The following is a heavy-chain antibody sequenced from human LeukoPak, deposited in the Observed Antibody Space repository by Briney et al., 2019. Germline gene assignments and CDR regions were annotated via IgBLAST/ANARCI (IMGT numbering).Heavy chain of an antibody. V-gene: IGHV3-13*01. CDR3: ARGPPGGKYYYMDV. CDR1: GFTFTSFD. Sequence: GGSLRRSCAASGFTFTSFDMHWVRQPTGQGLEWVSTIGTASDTYYPGSVEGRFTLSRDNAKNSLYLQMNSLTAGDTAVYYCARGPPGGKYYYMDVWGKGTTVSVSS. D-gene: IGHD4-23*01. CDR2: IGTASDT. J-gene: IGHJ6*03.